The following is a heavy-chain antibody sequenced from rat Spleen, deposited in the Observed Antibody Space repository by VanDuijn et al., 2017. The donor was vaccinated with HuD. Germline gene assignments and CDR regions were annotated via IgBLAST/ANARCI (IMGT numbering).Heavy chain of an antibody. CDR1: GFTFSSSP. Sequence: EVQLVESDGGLVQPGRSLKLSCAASGFTFSSSPMAWVRLAPTKGLEWVATISTRGGSTYYRDSVKGRFTISRDNAKSTLYLQMDSLRSEDTASYYCARAVARFDYWGQGVMVTVSS. V-gene: IGHV5-46*01. CDR3: ARAVARFDY. J-gene: IGHJ2*01. D-gene: IGHD1-3*01. CDR2: ISTRGGST.